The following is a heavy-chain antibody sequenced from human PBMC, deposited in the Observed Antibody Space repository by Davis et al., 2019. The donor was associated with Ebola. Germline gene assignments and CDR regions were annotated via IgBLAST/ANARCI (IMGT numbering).Heavy chain of an antibody. D-gene: IGHD4-17*01. CDR3: ARVDENGDTDY. CDR1: GFTFSSYG. J-gene: IGHJ4*02. Sequence: GESLKISCAASGFTFSSYGMHWVRQAPGKGLEWVAVIWYDGSNKYYADSVKGRFTISRDNSKNTLYLQMNSLRAEDTALCYCARVDENGDTDYWGQGTLVTVSS. CDR2: IWYDGSNK. V-gene: IGHV3-33*01.